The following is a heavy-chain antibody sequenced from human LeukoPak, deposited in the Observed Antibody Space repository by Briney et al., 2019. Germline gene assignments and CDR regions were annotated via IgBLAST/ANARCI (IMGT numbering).Heavy chain of an antibody. Sequence: SETLSLTCTVSGGSISSGDYYWSWIRQPPGKGLEWIGYIYYSGSTYYNPSLKSRVTISVDTSKNQFSLKLSSVTAADTAVYYCASLKRWLQYYYFDYWGQGTLVTVSS. CDR2: IYYSGST. D-gene: IGHD5-24*01. CDR3: ASLKRWLQYYYFDY. V-gene: IGHV4-30-4*01. CDR1: GGSISSGDYY. J-gene: IGHJ4*02.